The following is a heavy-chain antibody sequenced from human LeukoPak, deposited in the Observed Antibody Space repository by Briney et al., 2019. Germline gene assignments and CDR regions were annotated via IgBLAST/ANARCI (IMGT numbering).Heavy chain of an antibody. J-gene: IGHJ4*02. D-gene: IGHD1-26*01. CDR2: ISPDGSVT. V-gene: IGHV3-74*01. CDR3: VSDSGLRSGGDS. CDR1: GFNLRTFW. Sequence: GGSLRLSXAASGFNLRTFWIHWIRQDAGGRLVWVSRISPDGSVTTYTASVKGRFAISRDNAKNTLYLEMNSLRADDAAIYYCVSDSGLRSGGDSWGQGTPVTVSS.